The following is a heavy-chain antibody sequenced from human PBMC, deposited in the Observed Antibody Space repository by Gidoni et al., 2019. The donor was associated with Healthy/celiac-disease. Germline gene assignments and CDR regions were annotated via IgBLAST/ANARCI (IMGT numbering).Heavy chain of an antibody. Sequence: QVQLVASGGGVVQPGRALRLSCAASGFTLQSYGMHWVRQAPGRGLAWVSVISYYGSNKSYSDSVTCSFTISRDNSKNTLYLQMNSLRAEDTAVYYCAKDQGFREFPFNWFDPWGQGTLVTVSS. CDR1: GFTLQSYG. CDR3: AKDQGFREFPFNWFDP. V-gene: IGHV3-30*18. CDR2: ISYYGSNK. J-gene: IGHJ5*02. D-gene: IGHD3-10*01.